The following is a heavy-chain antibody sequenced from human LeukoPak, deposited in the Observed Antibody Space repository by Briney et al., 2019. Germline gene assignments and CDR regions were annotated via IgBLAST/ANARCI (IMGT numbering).Heavy chain of an antibody. Sequence: SETLSLTCTVSGFSISSGYYWGWIRQPPVKGLEWIGSISHSESTYYNPSLKSRVTISVDTSKNQFSLKLGSVTAADTAVYYCARDLQPPTVADDDAFDIWGQGTMVTVSS. J-gene: IGHJ3*02. D-gene: IGHD4-23*01. CDR1: GFSISSGYY. CDR2: ISHSEST. CDR3: ARDLQPPTVADDDAFDI. V-gene: IGHV4-38-2*02.